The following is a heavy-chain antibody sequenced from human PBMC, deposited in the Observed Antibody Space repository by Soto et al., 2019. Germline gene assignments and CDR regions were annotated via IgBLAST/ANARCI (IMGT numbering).Heavy chain of an antibody. D-gene: IGHD3-10*01. V-gene: IGHV4-59*01. CDR2: ISDSGVT. J-gene: IGHJ3*02. CDR1: GDSIIRSF. CDR3: GRGAGDFSGPDSFDI. Sequence: SETLSLTCSVSGDSIIRSFWGWIRQSPGKGLEYIGYISDSGVTDYDPSLKSRVTISVDTSKNQFSLKLTSVTAADTAVYYCGRGAGDFSGPDSFDIWGQGTMVTVSS.